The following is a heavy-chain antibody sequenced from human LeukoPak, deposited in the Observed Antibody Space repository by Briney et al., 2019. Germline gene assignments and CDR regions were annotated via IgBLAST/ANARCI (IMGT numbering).Heavy chain of an antibody. V-gene: IGHV3-23*01. D-gene: IGHD3-3*01. Sequence: GGSLRLSCAASGFTFSSYAMSWVRQAPGKGLEWVSAISGSGGSTYYADSVKGRFTIPRDNSKNTLYLQMNSLRAEDTAVYYCAKEVGGYDFWSGYYSRYFDYWGQGTLVTVSS. CDR2: ISGSGGST. CDR1: GFTFSSYA. CDR3: AKEVGGYDFWSGYYSRYFDY. J-gene: IGHJ4*02.